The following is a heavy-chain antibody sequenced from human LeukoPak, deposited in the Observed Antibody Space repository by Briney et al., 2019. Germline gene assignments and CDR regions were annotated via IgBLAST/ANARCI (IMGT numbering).Heavy chain of an antibody. D-gene: IGHD4-23*01. V-gene: IGHV3-43*01. J-gene: IGHJ4*02. CDR3: AKKGYGGNSGGAYFDY. CDR1: EFTFDDYT. CDR2: ITWDGSST. Sequence: HPGGSLRLSCAASEFTFDDYTMHWVRQAPGKGLEWVSLITWDGSSTYYADSVKGRFTISRDNKKNSLYLQMNSLRTEDTALYYCAKKGYGGNSGGAYFDYWGQGTLVTVSS.